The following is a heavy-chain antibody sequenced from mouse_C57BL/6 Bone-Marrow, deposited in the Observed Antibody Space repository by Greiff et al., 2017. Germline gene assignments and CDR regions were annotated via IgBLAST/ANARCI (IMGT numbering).Heavy chain of an antibody. CDR2: IYPGDGDT. J-gene: IGHJ2*01. CDR1: GYAFSSYW. CDR3: ARTRERYRLITTVVDFDY. D-gene: IGHD1-1*01. V-gene: IGHV1-80*01. Sequence: QVQLKQSGAELVKPGASVKISCKASGYAFSSYWMNWVKQRPGKGLEWIGQIYPGDGDTNYNGKFKGKATLTADKSSSTAYMQLSSLTSEDSAVYFCARTRERYRLITTVVDFDYWGQGTTLTVSS.